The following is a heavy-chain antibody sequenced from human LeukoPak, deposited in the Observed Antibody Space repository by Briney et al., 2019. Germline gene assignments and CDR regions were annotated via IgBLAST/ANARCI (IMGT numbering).Heavy chain of an antibody. J-gene: IGHJ4*02. Sequence: GGSLRLSCAASGFTFDDYGMSWVRQAPGKGLEWVSGINWNGGSTGYADSVKGRFTISRDNSKNTLYLQMNSLRAEDTAVYYCAKDLSGDIVAFGYWGQGTLVTVSS. V-gene: IGHV3-20*04. CDR3: AKDLSGDIVAFGY. CDR1: GFTFDDYG. D-gene: IGHD5-12*01. CDR2: INWNGGST.